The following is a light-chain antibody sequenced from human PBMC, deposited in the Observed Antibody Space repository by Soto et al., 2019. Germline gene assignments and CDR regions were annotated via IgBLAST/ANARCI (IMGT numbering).Light chain of an antibody. J-gene: IGKJ4*01. V-gene: IGKV1-5*01. CDR3: QQYNSYSPLT. Sequence: DIQMTPSPSTLSASVVERVTITCRASQSISSWLAWYQQKPGKAPKLLIYDASSLESGVPSRFSGSGSGTEFTLTISSLQPDDFATYYCQQYNSYSPLTFGGGTKVDIK. CDR2: DAS. CDR1: QSISSW.